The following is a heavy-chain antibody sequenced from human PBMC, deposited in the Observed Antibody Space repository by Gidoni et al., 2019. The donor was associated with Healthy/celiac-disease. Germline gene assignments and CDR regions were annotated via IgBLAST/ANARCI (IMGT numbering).Heavy chain of an antibody. CDR2: IYYSGST. V-gene: IGHV4-59*01. J-gene: IGHJ3*02. CDR3: ARVRCTNGVCYPHDAFDI. D-gene: IGHD2-8*01. Sequence: QVQLQESGPGLVKPSETLSLTCTVSGGSISSYYWSWIRQPPGKGLEWIGYIYYSGSTNYNPSLKRRVTISVDTSKNQFSLKLSSVTAADTAVYYCARVRCTNGVCYPHDAFDIWGQGTMVTVSS. CDR1: GGSISSYY.